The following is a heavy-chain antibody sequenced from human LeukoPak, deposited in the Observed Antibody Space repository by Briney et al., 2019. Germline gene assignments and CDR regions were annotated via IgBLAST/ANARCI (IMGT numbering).Heavy chain of an antibody. J-gene: IGHJ4*02. D-gene: IGHD6-13*01. CDR1: GGSFSGYY. CDR2: ISHSGST. V-gene: IGHV4-34*01. Sequence: SETLSLTCAVYGGSFSGYYWSWIRQPPGKGLEWIGEISHSGSTNYNPSLKSRVTISVDTSKNQFSLKLSSVTAADTAVYYCARGTPAGTFDYWGQGTLVTVSS. CDR3: ARGTPAGTFDY.